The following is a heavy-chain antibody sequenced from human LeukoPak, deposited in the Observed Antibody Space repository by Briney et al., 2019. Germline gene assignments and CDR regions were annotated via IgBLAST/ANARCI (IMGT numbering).Heavy chain of an antibody. CDR3: ARRNSPSRTTALPRGRAFDI. J-gene: IGHJ3*02. D-gene: IGHD2/OR15-2a*01. V-gene: IGHV1-69*13. CDR2: IIPIFGTA. CDR1: GGTFSSYA. Sequence: SVKVSCKASGGTFSSYAISWVRQAPGQGLEWMGGIIPIFGTANYAQKFQGRVTITADESTSTAYMELSSLRSEDTAVYYCARRNSPSRTTALPRGRAFDIWGQGTVVSVSS.